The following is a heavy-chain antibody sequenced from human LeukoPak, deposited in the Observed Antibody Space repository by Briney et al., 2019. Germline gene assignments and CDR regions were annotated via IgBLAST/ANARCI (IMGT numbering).Heavy chain of an antibody. CDR1: GLSFSTYW. J-gene: IGHJ4*02. Sequence: HPGGSLRLSCAASGLSFSTYWMTWVRQAPGKGLEWVAIIKPDGSEKYYVDSVKGRFTISRDNAENSLFLQMNGLRPEDTAVFYCARGQYTDGLSYWGQGTLVTVSS. V-gene: IGHV3-7*03. CDR3: ARGQYTDGLSY. D-gene: IGHD5-24*01. CDR2: IKPDGSEK.